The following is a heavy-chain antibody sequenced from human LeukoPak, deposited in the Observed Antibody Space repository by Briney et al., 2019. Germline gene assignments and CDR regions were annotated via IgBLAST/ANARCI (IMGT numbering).Heavy chain of an antibody. D-gene: IGHD3-22*01. J-gene: IGHJ4*02. CDR1: SGSISGYY. CDR2: IYASGTT. CDR3: ARELYYYDSSGYYPLDY. Sequence: SETLSLTCTVSSGSISGYYWSWIRQPAGKGLEWIGRIYASGTTNYNPSLKSRVTISLDTSKNQFSLKLSSVTAADTAVYYCARELYYYDSSGYYPLDYWGQGTLVTVSS. V-gene: IGHV4-4*07.